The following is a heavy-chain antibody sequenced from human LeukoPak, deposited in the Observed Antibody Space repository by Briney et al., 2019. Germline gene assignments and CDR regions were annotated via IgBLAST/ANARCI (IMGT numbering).Heavy chain of an antibody. Sequence: SETLSLTCTVSGGSISSGAYYWSWIRQPPGKCLEWIGDIYYSGTTYYSPTLKSRLTVLEDTSKNQFSQKLSSVTAANTAVYYCARDGGYSGYDSPYYFDYWGQGTLVTVSS. V-gene: IGHV4-30-4*01. CDR3: ARDGGYSGYDSPYYFDY. CDR1: GGSISSGAYY. J-gene: IGHJ4*02. CDR2: IYYSGTT. D-gene: IGHD5-12*01.